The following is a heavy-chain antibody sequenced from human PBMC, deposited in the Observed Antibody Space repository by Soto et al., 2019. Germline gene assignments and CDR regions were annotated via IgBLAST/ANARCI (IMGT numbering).Heavy chain of an antibody. D-gene: IGHD1-20*01. CDR2: IIPIFATA. Sequence: QVQLVQSGAEVKKPGSSVKVSCKASGGTFSSYAISWVRQAPGQGLEWMGGIIPIFATADYAQKFQGRVTITADESTGTAYMELSSLRSEDTAVYYCARSITGTVSYYYGMDVWGQGTTVTVSS. CDR1: GGTFSSYA. J-gene: IGHJ6*02. CDR3: ARSITGTVSYYYGMDV. V-gene: IGHV1-69*12.